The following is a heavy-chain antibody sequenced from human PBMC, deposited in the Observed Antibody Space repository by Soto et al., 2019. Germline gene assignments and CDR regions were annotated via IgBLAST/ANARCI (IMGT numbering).Heavy chain of an antibody. J-gene: IGHJ5*02. D-gene: IGHD1-1*01. CDR1: GASISGFY. Sequence: SETLYLTCTVSGASISGFYWSCIRKSAGKGLEWIVRIYATGTTDYNPSLKSRVMMSVDTSKKQFSLKLRSVTAADTAVYYCVRNGTKTLRDWFDPWGQGISVTVSS. CDR3: VRNGTKTLRDWFDP. V-gene: IGHV4-4*07. CDR2: IYATGTT.